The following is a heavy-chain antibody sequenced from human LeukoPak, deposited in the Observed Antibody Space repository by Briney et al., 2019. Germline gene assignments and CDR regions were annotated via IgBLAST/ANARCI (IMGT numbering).Heavy chain of an antibody. CDR3: ARDKKAVAGTYYYGMGV. CDR1: GFTFSSYG. V-gene: IGHV3-33*01. J-gene: IGHJ6*02. CDR2: IWYDGSNK. Sequence: GGSLRLSCAASGFTFSSYGMHWVRQAPGKGLEWVAVIWYDGSNKYYADSVKGRFTISRDNSKNTLYLQMNSLRAEDTAVYYCARDKKAVAGTYYYGMGVWGQGTTVTVSS. D-gene: IGHD6-19*01.